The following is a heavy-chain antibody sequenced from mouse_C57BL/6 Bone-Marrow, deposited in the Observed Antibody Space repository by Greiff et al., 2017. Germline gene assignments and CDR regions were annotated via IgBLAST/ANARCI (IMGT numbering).Heavy chain of an antibody. CDR1: GYTFTSYG. D-gene: IGHD1-1*01. CDR2: IYPRSGNT. CDR3: AREAITAGVDY. Sequence: QVQLQQSGAELARPGASVKLSCKASGYTFTSYGISWVKQRTGQGLEWIGEIYPRSGNTYYNEKFKGKATLTEDKSSSTAYMELRSLTSEDSAVYFCAREAITAGVDYWGQGTTLTVSS. J-gene: IGHJ2*01. V-gene: IGHV1-81*01.